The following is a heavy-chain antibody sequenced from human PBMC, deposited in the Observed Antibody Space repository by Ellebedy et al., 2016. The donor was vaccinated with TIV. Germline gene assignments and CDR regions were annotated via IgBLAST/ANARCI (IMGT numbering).Heavy chain of an antibody. D-gene: IGHD3-10*01. V-gene: IGHV3-74*01. J-gene: IGHJ3*02. CDR2: IYNDGSST. CDR1: GFTFSRYW. Sequence: GGSLRLSCAASGFTFSRYWTHWVRQAPGKGLVWVSRIYNDGSSTSYADSVKGRFTISRDNAKNTLYLQMNSLRAEDTAVYYCARLGLGRDAFDIWGQGTMVTVSS. CDR3: ARLGLGRDAFDI.